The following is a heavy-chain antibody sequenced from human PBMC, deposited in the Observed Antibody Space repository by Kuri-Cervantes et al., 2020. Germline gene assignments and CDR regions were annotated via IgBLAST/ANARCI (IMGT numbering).Heavy chain of an antibody. Sequence: GESLKISCAASGFTFSDYYMSWIRQAPGKGLEWVSYISSSGSTIYYADSVKGRFTISRDNAKNSLYLQMNSLRAEDTAVYYCARVVAATDNWFDPWGQGTLVTVSS. J-gene: IGHJ5*02. V-gene: IGHV3-11*01. CDR2: ISSSGSTI. CDR1: GFTFSDYY. CDR3: ARVVAATDNWFDP. D-gene: IGHD2-15*01.